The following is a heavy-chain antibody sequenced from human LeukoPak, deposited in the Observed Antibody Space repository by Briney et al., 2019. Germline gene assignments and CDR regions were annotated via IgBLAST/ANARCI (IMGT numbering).Heavy chain of an antibody. J-gene: IGHJ4*02. Sequence: PSETLSLTCNVSGGSISSYYWSWIRQPPGKGLEWIGYIYYSGSTNYNPSLKSRVTISVDTSKNQFSLKLSSVTAADTAVYYCARSPKPVHYYYDSSGYSGLYFDYWGQGTLVTVSS. D-gene: IGHD3-22*01. V-gene: IGHV4-59*01. CDR3: ARSPKPVHYYYDSSGYSGLYFDY. CDR2: IYYSGST. CDR1: GGSISSYY.